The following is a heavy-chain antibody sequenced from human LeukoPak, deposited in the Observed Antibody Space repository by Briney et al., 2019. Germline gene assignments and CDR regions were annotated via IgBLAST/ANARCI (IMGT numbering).Heavy chain of an antibody. CDR2: IYHSGST. J-gene: IGHJ3*02. D-gene: IGHD1-1*01. V-gene: IGHV4-30-2*01. Sequence: SETLSLTCTVSGGSISSGGYYWSWIRQPPGKGLEWIGYIYHSGSTYYNPSLKSRVTISVDRSKNQFSLKLSSVTAADTAVYYCGREPRRYGPPVFDIWGKGTMAPVS. CDR1: GGSISSGGYY. CDR3: GREPRRYGPPVFDI.